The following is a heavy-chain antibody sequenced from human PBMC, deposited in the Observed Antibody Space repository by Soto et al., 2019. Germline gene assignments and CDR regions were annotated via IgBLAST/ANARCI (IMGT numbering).Heavy chain of an antibody. CDR1: GFAFRSYA. Sequence: EVHLLESGGGLVQPGGSLRLSCAATGFAFRSYAMSWVRQAPRKGLEWVSGIGGRGIATFYAGSVKGGFTISRDNSKNTLYLQINSLRADDTGMYYCARDPVEAGDGPFDYWGQGVLVIVSS. D-gene: IGHD6-13*01. CDR3: ARDPVEAGDGPFDY. CDR2: IGGRGIAT. V-gene: IGHV3-23*01. J-gene: IGHJ4*02.